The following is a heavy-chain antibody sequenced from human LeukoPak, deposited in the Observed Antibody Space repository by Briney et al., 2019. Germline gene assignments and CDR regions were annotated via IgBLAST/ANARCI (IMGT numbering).Heavy chain of an antibody. V-gene: IGHV1-2*02. CDR1: GYTFTAIY. D-gene: IGHD7-27*01. CDR2: INPNSGGT. J-gene: IGHJ4*02. CDR3: ARGPATGDFDY. Sequence: ASLKVSCKASGYTFTAIYIHWARQTPGQGLEWMGWINPNSGGTNFAQKFQGRVTMTRDTSISTAYMELSRLGSDDTAVYYCARGPATGDFDYWGQGTLVTVSS.